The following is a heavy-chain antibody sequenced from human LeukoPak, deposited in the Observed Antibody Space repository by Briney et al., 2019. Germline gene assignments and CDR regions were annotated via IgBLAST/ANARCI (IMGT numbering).Heavy chain of an antibody. CDR2: INSDGINT. J-gene: IGHJ4*02. D-gene: IGHD6-19*01. Sequence: GGSLRLSCAASGFTFSNYWMHWVRQAPGKGLVWVSRINSDGINTSYADSVKGRFTISRDNAKNTLNLQMNSLRAEDTAVYYCARDRGSYSSGYYWGQGTLVTVSS. V-gene: IGHV3-74*01. CDR3: ARDRGSYSSGYY. CDR1: GFTFSNYW.